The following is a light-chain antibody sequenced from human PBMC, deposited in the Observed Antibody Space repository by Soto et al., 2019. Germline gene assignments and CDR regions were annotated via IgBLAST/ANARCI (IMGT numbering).Light chain of an antibody. V-gene: IGLV1-44*01. CDR1: SSNIGSNT. CDR2: SNN. Sequence: QSALTQPPSASGTPGQRVTISCSGSSSNIGSNTVNWYQQLPGTAPKLLTYSNNQRPSGVPDRFSGSKSGTSASLAISGLQSEDEADYYCAAWDDSLNGVVFGGGTKLTVL. J-gene: IGLJ2*01. CDR3: AAWDDSLNGVV.